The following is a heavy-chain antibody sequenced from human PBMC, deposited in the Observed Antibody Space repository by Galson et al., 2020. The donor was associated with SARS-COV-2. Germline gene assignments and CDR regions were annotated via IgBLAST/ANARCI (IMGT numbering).Heavy chain of an antibody. J-gene: IGHJ5*02. V-gene: IGHV4-39*01. D-gene: IGHD3-10*01. CDR2: IHYSGST. Sequence: ETSKTLSLTSTVSGGSISSNNYYWAWIRQPPGKGLEWIGSIHYSGSTYYNPSLKSRVTISVDTSETQFSLKLTSVTAADTAAYYCARPRLGELVSWCDPWGQ. CDR3: ARPRLGELVSWCDP. CDR1: GGSISSNNYY.